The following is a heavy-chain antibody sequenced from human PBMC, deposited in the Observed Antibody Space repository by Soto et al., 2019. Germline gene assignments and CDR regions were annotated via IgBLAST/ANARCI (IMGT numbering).Heavy chain of an antibody. CDR1: GYSISSGYY. CDR3: ARDPTHIVVVPAASQPDY. J-gene: IGHJ4*02. D-gene: IGHD2-2*01. Sequence: PSETLSLTCAVSGYSISSGYYWGWIRQPPGKGLEWIGSIYHSGSTYYNPSLKSRVTISVDTSKNQFSLKLSSVTAADTAVYYCARDPTHIVVVPAASQPDYWGQGTLVTVSS. V-gene: IGHV4-38-2*02. CDR2: IYHSGST.